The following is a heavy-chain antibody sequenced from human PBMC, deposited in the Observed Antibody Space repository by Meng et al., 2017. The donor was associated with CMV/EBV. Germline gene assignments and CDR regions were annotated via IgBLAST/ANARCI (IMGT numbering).Heavy chain of an antibody. CDR1: GFSLSTSGVG. CDR2: IYWDDDK. Sequence: LKEAGPTPWNPTQPLPLTSTFSGFSLSTSGVGVGWIRQPPGKALEWLALIYWDDDKRYSPSLKSRLTITKDTSKNQVVLTMTNMDPVDTATYYCAHRLHGSGSYYPYYFDYWGQGTLVTVSS. CDR3: AHRLHGSGSYYPYYFDY. D-gene: IGHD3-10*01. V-gene: IGHV2-5*02. J-gene: IGHJ4*02.